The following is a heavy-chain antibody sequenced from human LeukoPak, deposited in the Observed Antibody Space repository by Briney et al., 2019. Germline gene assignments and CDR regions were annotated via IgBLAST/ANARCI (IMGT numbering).Heavy chain of an antibody. J-gene: IGHJ6*03. CDR2: IYWDDDK. V-gene: IGHV2-5*02. CDR3: AHRPGYSSSSYYYYYMDV. Sequence: MESGPTLVNPTQTLTLTCTFSGFSLSTSGVGVGWIRQPPGKALEWLALIYWDDDKRYSPSLKSRLTITKDTSKNQVVLTMTNMDPVDTATYYCAHRPGYSSSSYYYYYMDVWGKGTTVTVPS. D-gene: IGHD6-6*01. CDR1: GFSLSTSGVG.